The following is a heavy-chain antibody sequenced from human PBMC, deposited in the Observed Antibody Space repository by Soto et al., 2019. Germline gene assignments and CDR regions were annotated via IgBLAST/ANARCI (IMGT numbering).Heavy chain of an antibody. Sequence: ASGTLSLTCAVYGGAFSGYYWSWIRQPPGKGLEWIGEINHSGSTNYNPSLKSRVTISVDTSKNQFSLKLSSVTAADTAVYYCARAGRAAGTEDYWGQGTLVTVSS. J-gene: IGHJ4*02. V-gene: IGHV4-34*01. CDR1: GGAFSGYY. D-gene: IGHD6-13*01. CDR3: ARAGRAAGTEDY. CDR2: INHSGST.